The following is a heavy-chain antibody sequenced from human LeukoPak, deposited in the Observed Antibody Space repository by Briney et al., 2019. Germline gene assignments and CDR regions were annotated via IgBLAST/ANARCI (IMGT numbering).Heavy chain of an antibody. V-gene: IGHV1-69*13. J-gene: IGHJ4*02. CDR2: IIPIFGTA. Sequence: SVKVSCKASGGTFSSYAISWVRQAPGQGLEWMGGIIPIFGTANYAQKFQGRVTITADESASTAYMELSSLRSEDTAVYYCATGSGIAARNFDYWGQGTLVTVSS. D-gene: IGHD6-6*01. CDR1: GGTFSSYA. CDR3: ATGSGIAARNFDY.